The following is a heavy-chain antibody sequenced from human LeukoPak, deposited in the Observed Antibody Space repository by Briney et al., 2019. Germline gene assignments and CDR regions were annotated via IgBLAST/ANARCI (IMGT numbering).Heavy chain of an antibody. Sequence: SETLSLTCTVSGGSISSGSYYWSWIRQPAGKGLEWIGRIYTSGSTNYNPSLKSRVTISVDTSKNQFSLKLSSVTAADTAVYYCARDPYQLLLPNDGAFDIWGQGTMVTVSS. CDR2: IYTSGST. V-gene: IGHV4-61*02. J-gene: IGHJ3*02. D-gene: IGHD2-2*01. CDR3: ARDPYQLLLPNDGAFDI. CDR1: GGSISSGSYY.